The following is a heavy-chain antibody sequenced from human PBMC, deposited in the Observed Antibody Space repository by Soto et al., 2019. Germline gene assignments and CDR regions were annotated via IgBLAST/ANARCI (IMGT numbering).Heavy chain of an antibody. Sequence: PSETLSRTCSVSGDSISNSRFYWAWIRQPPGEGLEWIGSIYHTGNAYYNPSLKSRVTIFVDTSKNQFSLKLTSVTAADTALYYCARDYFDSSDYTTNWFDPWGQGALVTVSS. CDR3: ARDYFDSSDYTTNWFDP. CDR1: GDSISNSRFY. V-gene: IGHV4-39*01. CDR2: IYHTGNA. J-gene: IGHJ5*02. D-gene: IGHD3-22*01.